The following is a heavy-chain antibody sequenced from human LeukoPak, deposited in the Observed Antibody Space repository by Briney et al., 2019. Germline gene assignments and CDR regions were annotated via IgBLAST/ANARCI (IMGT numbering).Heavy chain of an antibody. J-gene: IGHJ4*02. V-gene: IGHV3-49*04. CDR1: GFTFGVYA. CDR3: TRDQGGPGAITREYFDY. D-gene: IGHD2-2*01. Sequence: PGGSLRLSCTASGFTFGVYAMSWVRQAPGKGLEWVGFIRSKAYGGTTDYAASVKGRFTVSRDDSKSIVYLQMNRLKTEDSAVYYFTRDQGGPGAITREYFDYWGQGTLVTVSS. CDR2: IRSKAYGGTT.